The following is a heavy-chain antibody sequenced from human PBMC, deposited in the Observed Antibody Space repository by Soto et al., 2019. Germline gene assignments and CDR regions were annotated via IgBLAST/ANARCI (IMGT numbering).Heavy chain of an antibody. D-gene: IGHD3-10*01. CDR2: IWYDGSNK. CDR3: ASALETGDY. CDR1: GFTFSNYG. J-gene: IGHJ4*02. Sequence: SGGGVVQPGRSLRLSCASSGFTFSNYGMHWVRQAPGKGPEWVAVIWYDGSNKYYADSVKGRFTISRDNSKNTLYLQMNSLRAEDTAVYYCASALETGDYWGQGTLVTVSS. V-gene: IGHV3-33*01.